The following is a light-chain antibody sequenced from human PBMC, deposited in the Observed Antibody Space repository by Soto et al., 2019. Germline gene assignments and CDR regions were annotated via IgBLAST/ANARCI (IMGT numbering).Light chain of an antibody. CDR1: SSNIGNNA. CDR3: ASWDDSLNGPV. J-gene: IGLJ3*02. V-gene: IGLV1-36*01. CDR2: FDD. Sequence: QAVVTQPPSVSAAPRQRVTISCSGSSSNIGNNAVNWYQLLPGKAPKLLIHFDDRVSSGVSYRFSGSKSGTSASLAISALQSEDEADYFCASWDDSLNGPVFGGGTKVTVL.